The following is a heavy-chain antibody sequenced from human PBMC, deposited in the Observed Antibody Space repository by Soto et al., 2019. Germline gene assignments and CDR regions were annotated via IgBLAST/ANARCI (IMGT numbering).Heavy chain of an antibody. Sequence: SETLSLTCTVSGGSISSSSYYWGWIRQPPGKGLEWIGSIYYSGSTYYNPSLKSRVTISVDTSKNQFSLKLSSVTAADTAVYYCARHVGSYEAFDYWGQGTLVTVSS. D-gene: IGHD1-26*01. CDR3: ARHVGSYEAFDY. CDR1: GGSISSSSYY. V-gene: IGHV4-39*01. CDR2: IYYSGST. J-gene: IGHJ4*02.